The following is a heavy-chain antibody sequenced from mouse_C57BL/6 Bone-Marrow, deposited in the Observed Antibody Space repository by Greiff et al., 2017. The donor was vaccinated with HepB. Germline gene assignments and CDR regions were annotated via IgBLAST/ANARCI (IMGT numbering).Heavy chain of an antibody. Sequence: EVQLQESGGGLVQPGGSMKLSCAASGFTFSDAWMDWVRQSPEKGLEWVAEIRNKANNHATYYAESVKGRFTISRDDSKSSVYLQMNSLRAEDTGIYYCTRESRTFNVGLLDYWGQGTSVTVSS. CDR3: TRESRTFNVGLLDY. CDR1: GFTFSDAW. V-gene: IGHV6-6*01. D-gene: IGHD6-1*01. J-gene: IGHJ4*01. CDR2: IRNKANNHAT.